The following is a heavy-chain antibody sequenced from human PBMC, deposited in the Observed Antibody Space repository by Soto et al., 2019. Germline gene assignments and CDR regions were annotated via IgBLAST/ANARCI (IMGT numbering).Heavy chain of an antibody. V-gene: IGHV4-4*02. Sequence: SETLSLTCAVYFGSISSNNWWSCVRQPPGKGLEWIGEIYHSCSTNYNPSLKGRVTISLDKSKNQFSLKLTSVTAADSAVYYCARDDHIVVVPTSLGAMDVWGQGTTVTVSS. CDR3: ARDDHIVVVPTSLGAMDV. J-gene: IGHJ6*02. CDR1: FGSISSNNW. D-gene: IGHD2-2*01. CDR2: IYHSCST.